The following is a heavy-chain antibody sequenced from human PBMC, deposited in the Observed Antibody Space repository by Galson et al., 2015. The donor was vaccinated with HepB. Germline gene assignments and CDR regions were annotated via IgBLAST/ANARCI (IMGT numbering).Heavy chain of an antibody. D-gene: IGHD3-22*01. CDR2: IYYTGTT. Sequence: TLSLTCTVSGGSISSGGFYWSWIRQLPGKGLEWIGYIYYTGTTYYNPSLKSRVTISIDTSKNQFSLNLTSVAAADTAVYYCARRKAYDSSGRRAPLDLWGPGTLVTVSS. CDR3: ARRKAYDSSGRRAPLDL. V-gene: IGHV4-31*03. CDR1: GGSISSGGFY. J-gene: IGHJ5*02.